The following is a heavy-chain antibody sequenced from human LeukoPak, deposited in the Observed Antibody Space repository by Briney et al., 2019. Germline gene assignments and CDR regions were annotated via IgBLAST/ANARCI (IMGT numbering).Heavy chain of an antibody. CDR3: ARGAYYYED. CDR1: GFTFSNYG. V-gene: IGHV3-48*01. J-gene: IGHJ4*02. CDR2: ISSSSSTI. D-gene: IGHD3-22*01. Sequence: PGGSLRLSCAVSGFTFSNYGMHWVRQAPGKGLEWVSYISSSSSTIYYADSVKGRFTISRDNAKNSLYLQMNSLRAEDAAVYYCARGAYYYEDWGQGTLVTVSS.